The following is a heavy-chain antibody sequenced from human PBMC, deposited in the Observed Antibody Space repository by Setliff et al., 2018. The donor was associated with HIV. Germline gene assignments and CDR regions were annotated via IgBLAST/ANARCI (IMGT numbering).Heavy chain of an antibody. CDR3: ARDMSPMFPYYFDD. V-gene: IGHV4-34*01. CDR1: GGSLSGYY. D-gene: IGHD3-10*02. J-gene: IGHJ4*02. Sequence: PSETLSLTCAVYGGSLSGYYCSWIRQPPGGGLEWIGQINHRGSTIYNPSLKSRVTISVDTSKNQFSLKLSSVTAADTAVYYCARDMSPMFPYYFDDWGQGTLVTVSS. CDR2: INHRGST.